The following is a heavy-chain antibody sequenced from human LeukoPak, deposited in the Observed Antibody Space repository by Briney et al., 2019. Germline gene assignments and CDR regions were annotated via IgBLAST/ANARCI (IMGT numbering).Heavy chain of an antibody. CDR3: ARGPIVVVVAATPPFDY. V-gene: IGHV4-4*07. Sequence: SETLSLTCTVSGGSISSYYWSWIRQPAGKGLGWIGRIYTSGSTNYNPSLKSRVTMSVDTSKNQFSLKLSSVTAADTAVYYCARGPIVVVVAATPPFDYWGQGTLVTVSS. CDR2: IYTSGST. CDR1: GGSISSYY. J-gene: IGHJ4*02. D-gene: IGHD2-15*01.